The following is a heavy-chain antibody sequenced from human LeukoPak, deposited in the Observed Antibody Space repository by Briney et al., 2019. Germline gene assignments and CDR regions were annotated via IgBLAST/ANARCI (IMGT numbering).Heavy chain of an antibody. D-gene: IGHD6-19*01. CDR3: ARVHSSGWYFDY. Sequence: ASVKVSCKASEYTFTSYDINWVRQATGQGLEWMGWMNPNSGNTGYAQKFQGRVTMTRNTSIRTAYMELSSLRSDDTAVYYCARVHSSGWYFDYRGQGTLVTVSS. CDR2: MNPNSGNT. V-gene: IGHV1-8*01. CDR1: EYTFTSYD. J-gene: IGHJ4*02.